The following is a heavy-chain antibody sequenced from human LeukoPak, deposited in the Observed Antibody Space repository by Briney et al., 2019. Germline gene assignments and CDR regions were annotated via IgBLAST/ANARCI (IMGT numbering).Heavy chain of an antibody. V-gene: IGHV4-59*01. CDR3: ARDQEYSGSYYRYFDY. Sequence: SETLSLTCTVSGRSIGTYYWNWIRQPPGKGLEWIGYIYYNGSSNYNPSLKSLVTISVDTSKNQFSLKLSSVTAADTAVYYCARDQEYSGSYYRYFDYWGQGALVTVSS. D-gene: IGHD1-26*01. CDR2: IYYNGSS. J-gene: IGHJ4*02. CDR1: GRSIGTYY.